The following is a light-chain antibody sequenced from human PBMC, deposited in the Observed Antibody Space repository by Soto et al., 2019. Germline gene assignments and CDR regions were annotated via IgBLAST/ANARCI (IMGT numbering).Light chain of an antibody. V-gene: IGKV1-27*01. CDR1: QGISNY. Sequence: DIQMTQSPSSLSASVGDRVTITCRASQGISNYLAWYQQKPGKVPKLLIYAASTLQSGVPSRFSGGGSGTDFTVNITSLRPEDVVTYYCQKYNSAPHTFGQGTKEENK. CDR2: AAS. J-gene: IGKJ2*01. CDR3: QKYNSAPHT.